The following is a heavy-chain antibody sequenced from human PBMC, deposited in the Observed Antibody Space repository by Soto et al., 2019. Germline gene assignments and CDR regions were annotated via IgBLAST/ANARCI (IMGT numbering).Heavy chain of an antibody. CDR2: IIPIFGTA. D-gene: IGHD3-3*01. V-gene: IGHV1-69*01. CDR3: AREIVGVIISGGRDAFDI. J-gene: IGHJ3*02. Sequence: QVQLVQSGAEVTKPGSSVKVSCTASGGTFSTYAISWVRQAPGQGLEWLGGIIPIFGTAKYAQQFQGRVTITAAESTSTAYMELSSLRSEDTAVYYCAREIVGVIISGGRDAFDILGQGTMVTVSS. CDR1: GGTFSTYA.